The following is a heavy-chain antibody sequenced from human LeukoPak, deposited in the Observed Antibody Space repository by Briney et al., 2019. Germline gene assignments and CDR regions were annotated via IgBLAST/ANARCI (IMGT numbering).Heavy chain of an antibody. CDR2: IYPGDSDT. J-gene: IGHJ4*02. Sequence: GESLKISCMASGYSFTTYWIGWVRQIPGKDLEWMGIIYPGDSDTRYSPSFQGQVTISADKSISTAYLQWSSLKASDTAKYYCAASIGTAADTLDYWGQGTLVTVSS. V-gene: IGHV5-51*01. D-gene: IGHD6-13*01. CDR1: GYSFTTYW. CDR3: AASIGTAADTLDY.